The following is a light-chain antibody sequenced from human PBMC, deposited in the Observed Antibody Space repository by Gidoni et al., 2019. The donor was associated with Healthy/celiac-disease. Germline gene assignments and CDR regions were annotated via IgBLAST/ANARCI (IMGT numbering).Light chain of an antibody. J-gene: IGKJ3*01. CDR2: AAS. Sequence: IQLTQSPSSLSASVGDRVTVTCRASQGIRNDLAWYQQKPGKAPKLLIYAASTLQSGVPSRFSGSGSGTDFTLTISSLQPEDFATYYCLQDYNYPRTFXPXTKVDIK. CDR1: QGIRND. CDR3: LQDYNYPRT. V-gene: IGKV1-6*01.